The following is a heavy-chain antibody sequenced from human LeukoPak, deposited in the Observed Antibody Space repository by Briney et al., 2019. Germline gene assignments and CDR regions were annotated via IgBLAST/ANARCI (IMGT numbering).Heavy chain of an antibody. CDR2: IFGSGGSA. CDR3: AKTTTGYSSGRYPGWPVGH. J-gene: IGHJ4*02. V-gene: IGHV3-23*01. D-gene: IGHD6-19*01. CDR1: GFTFNSYA. Sequence: TGGSLRLSCAASGFTFNSYAMYWVRQAPGKGLEWVSGIFGSGGSAHYADSVKGRLTISRDNSKNTVYLQMDSLSVEDTAVYYCAKTTTGYSSGRYPGWPVGHWGQGTLVIVSS.